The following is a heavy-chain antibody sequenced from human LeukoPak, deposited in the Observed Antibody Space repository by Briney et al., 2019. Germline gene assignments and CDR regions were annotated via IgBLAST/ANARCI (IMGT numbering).Heavy chain of an antibody. J-gene: IGHJ3*02. D-gene: IGHD6-13*01. Sequence: ASVKVSCKASGYTFTGYYMHWVRQAPGQGLEWMGWINPNSGGTNYAQEFQGRVTMTTDTSTSTAYMELRSLRSDDTAVYYCARDREIASAFDIWGQGTMVTVSS. V-gene: IGHV1-2*02. CDR2: INPNSGGT. CDR3: ARDREIASAFDI. CDR1: GYTFTGYY.